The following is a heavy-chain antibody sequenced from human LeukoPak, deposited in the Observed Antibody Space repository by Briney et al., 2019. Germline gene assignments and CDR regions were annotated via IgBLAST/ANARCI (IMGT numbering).Heavy chain of an antibody. V-gene: IGHV4-39*01. D-gene: IGHD3-3*01. Sequence: PSETLSLTCTVSGGSISSSSYYWGWTRQPPGKGLEWIGSIYYSGSTYYNPSLKSRVTISVDTSKNQFSLKLSSVTAADTAVYYCARRYDFWSGYPYGMDVWGQGTTVTVSS. J-gene: IGHJ6*02. CDR1: GGSISSSSYY. CDR2: IYYSGST. CDR3: ARRYDFWSGYPYGMDV.